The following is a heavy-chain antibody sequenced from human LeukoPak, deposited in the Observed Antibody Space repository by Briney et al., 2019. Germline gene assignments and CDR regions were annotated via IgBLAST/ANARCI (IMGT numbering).Heavy chain of an antibody. Sequence: MAGGSLRLSCAASGFAVNTYDMHWVRQAPGEGPQWIAYFGISGTIYYADSVRGRFTISRDSAKNSLYLQMNGLRVDDTAIYYCAGYGVYPYWGQGTPVTVSS. D-gene: IGHD5/OR15-5a*01. CDR3: AGYGVYPY. CDR2: FGISGTI. J-gene: IGHJ4*02. CDR1: GFAVNTYD. V-gene: IGHV3-69-1*01.